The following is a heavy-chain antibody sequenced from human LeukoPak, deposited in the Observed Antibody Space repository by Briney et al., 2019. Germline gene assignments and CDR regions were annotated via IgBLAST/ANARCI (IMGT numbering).Heavy chain of an antibody. CDR1: GGSISSSSYY. CDR2: IYYSGST. J-gene: IGHJ4*02. CDR3: ARHPPEGDAGY. V-gene: IGHV4-39*01. Sequence: PSETLSLTCTVSGGSISSSSYYWGWIRQTPGKGLEWIGSIYYSGSTYYNPSLKSRVTISVDTSKNQFSLKLSSVTAADTAVYYSARHPPEGDAGYWGQGTLVTVSS. D-gene: IGHD2-21*01.